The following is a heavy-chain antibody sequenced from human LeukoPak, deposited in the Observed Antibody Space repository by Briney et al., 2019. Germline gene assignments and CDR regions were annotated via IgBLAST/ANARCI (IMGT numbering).Heavy chain of an antibody. CDR1: GYTFTDYY. CDR3: ATIFAYLGFDY. D-gene: IGHD2-21*01. V-gene: IGHV1-69-2*01. Sequence: EASVKVSCKASGYTFTDYYMHWVQQAPGKGLEWMGRVDPEDGETIYAEKFQGRVTITADTSTDTAYMELSSLRSEDTAVYYCATIFAYLGFDYWGQGTLVTVSS. J-gene: IGHJ4*02. CDR2: VDPEDGET.